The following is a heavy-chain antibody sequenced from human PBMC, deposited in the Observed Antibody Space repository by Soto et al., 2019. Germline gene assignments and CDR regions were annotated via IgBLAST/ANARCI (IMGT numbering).Heavy chain of an antibody. J-gene: IGHJ4*02. CDR1: VVNCTSYW. Sequence: GGSLPLYFKGPVVNCTSYWIGWARHMNGKGLEWMGIIYPGDSDTRYSPSFQGQVTISADKSISTAYLQWSSLKASDTAMYYCVRPGYSSSWYPYYFDYWGQGILLTGAS. CDR3: VRPGYSSSWYPYYFDY. V-gene: IGHV5-51*01. D-gene: IGHD6-13*01. CDR2: IYPGDSDT.